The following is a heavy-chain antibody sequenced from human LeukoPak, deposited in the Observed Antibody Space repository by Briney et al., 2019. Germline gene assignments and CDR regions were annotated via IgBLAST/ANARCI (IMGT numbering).Heavy chain of an antibody. CDR1: GFTFSSYA. J-gene: IGHJ4*02. D-gene: IGHD4-11*01. CDR3: ASHYKTTGSNPQPDY. Sequence: GGSLRLSCAASGFTFSSYAMHWVRQAPGKGLEWVAVISYDGSNKYYADSVKGRFTISRDNSKNTLYLQMNSPRAEDTAVYYCASHYKTTGSNPQPDYWGQGTLVTVSS. V-gene: IGHV3-30*04. CDR2: ISYDGSNK.